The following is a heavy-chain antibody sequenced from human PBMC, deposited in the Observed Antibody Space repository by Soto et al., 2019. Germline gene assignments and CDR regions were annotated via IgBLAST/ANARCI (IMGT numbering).Heavy chain of an antibody. J-gene: IGHJ6*02. CDR1: GYTFTSYA. V-gene: IGHV1-3*01. D-gene: IGHD3-3*01. CDR2: INAGNGNT. CDR3: ARDSDYHFRRQYYGMDV. Sequence: ASVKVSCKASGYTFTSYAMHWVRQAPGQRLEWMGWINAGNGNTKYSQKFQGRVTITRDTSASTAYMEMSSLRSEDTAVYYCARDSDYHFRRQYYGMDVCREGYTLTV.